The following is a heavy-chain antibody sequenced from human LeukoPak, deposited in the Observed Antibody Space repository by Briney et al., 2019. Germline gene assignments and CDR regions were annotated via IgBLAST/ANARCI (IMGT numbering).Heavy chain of an antibody. V-gene: IGHV4-34*01. CDR1: GGSFSGYY. J-gene: IGHJ4*02. Sequence: SETLSLTCAVYGGSFSGYYWSWIRQPPGKGLEWIGEINHSGSTNYNPSLKSRVTISVDTSKNQFSLKLSSVTAADTAVYYCARTPGLRFLEWSIYYFDYWGQGTLVTVSS. CDR2: INHSGST. D-gene: IGHD3-3*01. CDR3: ARTPGLRFLEWSIYYFDY.